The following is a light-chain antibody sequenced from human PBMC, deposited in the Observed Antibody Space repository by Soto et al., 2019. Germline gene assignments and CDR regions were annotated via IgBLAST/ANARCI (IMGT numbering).Light chain of an antibody. CDR1: SSNIGSNY. Sequence: QLVLTQPPSASGTPGQRVTISCSGSSSNIGSNYVYWYQQLPGTAPKLLIYRNNQRPSGVPDRFSGSKSGTSASLAISGLRSEDEDDYYCAAWDDSLSGHVVFGGGTKLTVL. CDR3: AAWDDSLSGHVV. J-gene: IGLJ2*01. V-gene: IGLV1-47*01. CDR2: RNN.